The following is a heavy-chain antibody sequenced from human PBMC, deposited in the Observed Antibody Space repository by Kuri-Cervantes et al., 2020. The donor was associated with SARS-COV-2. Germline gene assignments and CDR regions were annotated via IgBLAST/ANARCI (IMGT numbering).Heavy chain of an antibody. CDR2: ISASGGSA. CDR3: ANGHSFGYPPYDY. V-gene: IGHV3-23*01. Sequence: GESLKISRAASGFTFADYAMSWVRQAPGKGLEWVSSISASGGSANYADSVKGRLTVSRDNSKNTLYLQINSLRAEDTAVYYCANGHSFGYPPYDYWGQGTRVTVSS. CDR1: GFTFADYA. J-gene: IGHJ4*02. D-gene: IGHD5-18*01.